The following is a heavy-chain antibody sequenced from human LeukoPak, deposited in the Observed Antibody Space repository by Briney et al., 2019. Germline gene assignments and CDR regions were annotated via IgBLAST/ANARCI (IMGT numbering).Heavy chain of an antibody. CDR3: ARGKKSLDH. Sequence: QSGGSLRLSCAASGFTFSSYSMNWVRQAPGKGLERVSYISSSSSTIYYADSVKGRFTSSRDNAKNSLYLQMNSLRAEDTAVYYCARGKKSLDHWGQGTLVTVSS. CDR2: ISSSSSTI. J-gene: IGHJ4*02. CDR1: GFTFSSYS. D-gene: IGHD3-10*01. V-gene: IGHV3-48*04.